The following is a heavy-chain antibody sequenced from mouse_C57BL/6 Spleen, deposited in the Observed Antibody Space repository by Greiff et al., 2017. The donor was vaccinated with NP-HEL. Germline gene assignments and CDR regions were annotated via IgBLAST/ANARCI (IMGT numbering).Heavy chain of an antibody. CDR2: IYPRSGNT. CDR3: AGGYDVFAY. CDR1: GYTFTSYG. D-gene: IGHD2-2*01. Sequence: QVQLQQSGAELARPGASVKLSCKASGYTFTSYGISWVKQRTGQGLEWIGEIYPRSGNTYYNEKFKGKATLTADRSSSTAYMELRSLTSEDSAVYFCAGGYDVFAYWGQGTLVTVSA. J-gene: IGHJ3*01. V-gene: IGHV1-81*01.